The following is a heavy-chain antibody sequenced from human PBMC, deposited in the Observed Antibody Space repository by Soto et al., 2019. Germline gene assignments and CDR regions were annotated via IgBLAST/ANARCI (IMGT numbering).Heavy chain of an antibody. J-gene: IGHJ4*02. Sequence: QVQLQESGPGLVKPSGTLSLTCAVSGGSISSSNWWSWVRQPPGKGLEWIGEIYHSGSTNYNPSLKSRVTISVDKSKNQFSLKLSSVTAEDTAVYYCARAEYYYGSGSYGLFDYWGQGTLVTVSS. D-gene: IGHD3-10*01. CDR1: GGSISSSNW. V-gene: IGHV4-4*02. CDR3: ARAEYYYGSGSYGLFDY. CDR2: IYHSGST.